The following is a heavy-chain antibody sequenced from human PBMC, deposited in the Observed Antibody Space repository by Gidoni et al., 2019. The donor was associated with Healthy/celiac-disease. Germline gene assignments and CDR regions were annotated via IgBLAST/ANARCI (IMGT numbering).Heavy chain of an antibody. CDR2: IYYSGST. Sequence: QLPLQESGPGLVTPSETLSLTCTVSGGSISRSSYYWGWIRQPPGKGLEWIGSIYYSGSTYYNPSLKSRVTISVDTSKNQFSLKLSSVTAADTAVYYCARGEGYCSGGSCYSNWGQGTLVTVSS. V-gene: IGHV4-39*07. CDR3: ARGEGYCSGGSCYSN. D-gene: IGHD2-15*01. J-gene: IGHJ4*02. CDR1: GGSISRSSYY.